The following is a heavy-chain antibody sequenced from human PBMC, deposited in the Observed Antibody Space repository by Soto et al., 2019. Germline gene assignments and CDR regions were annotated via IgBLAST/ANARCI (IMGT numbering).Heavy chain of an antibody. Sequence: DVQLLVSGGDLVQPGGSLRLSCATSGFTFSNYVMTWVRQAPGKGLEYVSSITADGNIDAYADSVRGRFTISRDNSKDTLSLQMNSLRVEDTARYYCAKGSSREGYQGGQGTLVTVSS. CDR1: GFTFSNYV. CDR2: ITADGNID. J-gene: IGHJ1*01. V-gene: IGHV3-23*01. CDR3: AKGSSREGYQ. D-gene: IGHD2-2*01.